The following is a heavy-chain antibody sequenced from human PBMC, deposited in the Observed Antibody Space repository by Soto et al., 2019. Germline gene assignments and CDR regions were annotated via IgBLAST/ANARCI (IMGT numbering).Heavy chain of an antibody. V-gene: IGHV3-23*04. CDR2: ISGSGGST. Sequence: EVQLVESGGGLVKPGGSLRLSCAASGFTFNSYAVSWVRQAPGKGLEWVSGISGSGGSTYYADSVKGRFTISIDKSKNTLYLQMNSLRAEETAVYYGAKGRRYSYWLGVGWGQGTLVTVSS. CDR3: AKGRRYSYWLGVG. D-gene: IGHD3-9*01. J-gene: IGHJ4*02. CDR1: GFTFNSYA.